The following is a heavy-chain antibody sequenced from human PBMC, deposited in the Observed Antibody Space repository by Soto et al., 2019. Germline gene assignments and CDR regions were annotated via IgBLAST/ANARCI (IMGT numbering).Heavy chain of an antibody. Sequence: QVQLVQYGAEVKKPGSSVKVSCKASGGTFSSYTISWVRQAPGQGLAWMGRIIPILGIANYAQKFQGRVTITADKSTSTAYMELSSLRSEDAAVYYCARIAAAGYYYYYGMDVWGQGTTVTVSS. CDR1: GGTFSSYT. V-gene: IGHV1-69*02. CDR3: ARIAAAGYYYYYGMDV. D-gene: IGHD6-13*01. CDR2: IIPILGIA. J-gene: IGHJ6*02.